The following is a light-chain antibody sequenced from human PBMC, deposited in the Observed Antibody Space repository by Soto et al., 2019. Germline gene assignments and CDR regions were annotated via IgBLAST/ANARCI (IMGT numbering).Light chain of an antibody. Sequence: DIQMTQSPSSLSASVGDRVTITCRASQDSRNHLGWFQQKPGKAPKRLIYSASSLDGGVPSRFSGSGSGPEFTLAISSLQPEDFATYYCLQHGNYPYTFGQGTKLEIK. CDR1: QDSRNH. V-gene: IGKV1-17*01. CDR2: SAS. J-gene: IGKJ2*01. CDR3: LQHGNYPYT.